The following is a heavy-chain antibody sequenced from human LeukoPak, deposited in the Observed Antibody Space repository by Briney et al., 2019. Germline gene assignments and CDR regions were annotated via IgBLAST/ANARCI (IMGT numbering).Heavy chain of an antibody. V-gene: IGHV6-1*01. CDR2: TYYRSKWYN. J-gene: IGHJ4*02. D-gene: IGHD6-19*01. CDR3: ARSGIAVAGTGFDY. CDR1: GDSVTSNSAA. Sequence: SQTLSLTCAITGDSVTSNSAAWNWIRRSPSGGLEWLGRTYYRSKWYNDYAVSVKSRITINPDTSKNQFSLQLNSVTPEDTAVYYCARSGIAVAGTGFDYWGQGTLVTVSS.